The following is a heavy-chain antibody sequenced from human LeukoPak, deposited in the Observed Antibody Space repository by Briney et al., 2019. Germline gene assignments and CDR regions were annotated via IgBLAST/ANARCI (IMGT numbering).Heavy chain of an antibody. J-gene: IGHJ4*02. CDR3: ARAYGSGSYYFDY. V-gene: IGHV4-4*02. Sequence: SGTLSLTCAVSGGSISSSNWWSWVRPPPGKGLEWIGEIYHSGSTNYNPSLKSRVTISVDKSKNQFSLKLSSVTAADTAVYYCARAYGSGSYYFDYWGQGTLVTVSS. CDR2: IYHSGST. CDR1: GGSISSSNW. D-gene: IGHD3-10*01.